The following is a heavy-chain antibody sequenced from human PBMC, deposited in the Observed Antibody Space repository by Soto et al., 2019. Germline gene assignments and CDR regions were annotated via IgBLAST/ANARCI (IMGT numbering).Heavy chain of an antibody. CDR3: ASESGWGHYLHRGAYYHSYVMGV. V-gene: IGHV1-69*13. CDR1: GVTFSSYA. CDR2: IIPIFGTA. J-gene: IGHJ6*02. Sequence: SVKVSCKSSGVTFSSYAISWVRQAPGQGLEWMGGIIPIFGTANYAQKFQGRVTITADESTSTAYMELSSLRSEDTAVYYCASESGWGHYLHRGAYYHSYVMGVWGQGSTGTLSS. D-gene: IGHD3-10*02.